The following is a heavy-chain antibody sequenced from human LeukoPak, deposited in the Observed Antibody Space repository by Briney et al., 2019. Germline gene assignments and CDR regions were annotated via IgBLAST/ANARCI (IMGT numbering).Heavy chain of an antibody. CDR3: ARDPVYYDSSGYNDAFDI. CDR1: GYTFTGYY. D-gene: IGHD3-22*01. J-gene: IGHJ3*02. Sequence: ASVRVSCKASGYTFTGYYMHWVRQAPGQGLEWMGRINPNSGGTNYAQKFQGRVTMTRDTSISTAHMELSRLRSDDTAVYYCARDPVYYDSSGYNDAFDIWGQGTMVTVSS. V-gene: IGHV1-2*06. CDR2: INPNSGGT.